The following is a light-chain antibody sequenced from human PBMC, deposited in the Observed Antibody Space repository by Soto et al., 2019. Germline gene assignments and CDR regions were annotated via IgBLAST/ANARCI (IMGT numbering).Light chain of an antibody. CDR2: AAS. CDR1: QSVGNF. CDR3: QQYGSSSWT. V-gene: IGKV1-39*01. Sequence: DIQMTQSPSSLSASVGDRVTITCRASQSVGNFLNWYQQKPGKAPKLLIYAASSLQSGVPSRFSGSGSGTEFTLTISRLEPEDFAVYYCQQYGSSSWTFGQGTKVDIK. J-gene: IGKJ1*01.